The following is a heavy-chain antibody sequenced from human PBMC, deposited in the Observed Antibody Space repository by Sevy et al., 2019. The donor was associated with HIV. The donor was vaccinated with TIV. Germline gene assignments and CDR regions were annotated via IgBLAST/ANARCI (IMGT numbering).Heavy chain of an antibody. CDR3: ARGAYCSGGSCSTQNWFDP. D-gene: IGHD2-15*01. J-gene: IGHJ5*02. CDR1: GFTFSSYS. CDR2: ISSSSSTI. Sequence: GGSLRLSCAASGFTFSSYSMNWVRQAPGKGLEWVSYISSSSSTIYYADSVKGRFTISRDNAKNSLYLQMNSLRAEDTAVYYCARGAYCSGGSCSTQNWFDPWGQGTLVTVSS. V-gene: IGHV3-48*01.